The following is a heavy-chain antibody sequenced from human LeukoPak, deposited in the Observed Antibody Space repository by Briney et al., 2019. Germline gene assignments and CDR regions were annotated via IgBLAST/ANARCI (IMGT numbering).Heavy chain of an antibody. Sequence: GGSLRLSCAASGFTFSSFTMHWVRQAPGKGLEWLSYISSSSKSIYYADSVEGRFTISRDNAKNSLYLQMNSLRAEDTAVYYCAELGITMIGGVWGKGTTVTISS. J-gene: IGHJ6*04. V-gene: IGHV3-48*04. CDR3: AELGITMIGGV. CDR1: GFTFSSFT. CDR2: ISSSSKSI. D-gene: IGHD3-10*02.